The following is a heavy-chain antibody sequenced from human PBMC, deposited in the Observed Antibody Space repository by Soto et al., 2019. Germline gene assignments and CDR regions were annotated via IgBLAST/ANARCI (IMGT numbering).Heavy chain of an antibody. J-gene: IGHJ6*02. CDR2: INQDGSAK. Sequence: PGGSLRLSFAASGYTFNNYYMFWVRQAPGRGLEWVANINQDGSAKYYVDSVKGRFTISRDNAKSSLYLQINSLRAEDTATYYCAKDDYDSSGYPLALYYYYYGMDVWGQGTTVTVSS. CDR1: GYTFNNYY. CDR3: AKDDYDSSGYPLALYYYYYGMDV. D-gene: IGHD3-22*01. V-gene: IGHV3-7*05.